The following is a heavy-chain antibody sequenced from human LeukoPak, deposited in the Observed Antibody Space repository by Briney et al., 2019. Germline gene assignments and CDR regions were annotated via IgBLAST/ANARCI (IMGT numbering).Heavy chain of an antibody. CDR2: IYPGDSDT. CDR3: ARQSVVRGVNYFDY. Sequence: GESLKISCKGSGYSFTSYWSGWVRQMPGKGLEWMGFIYPGDSDTRYSPSFQGQVTISADKSISTAYLQWSSLKASDTAMYYCARQSVVRGVNYFDYWGQGTLVTVSS. D-gene: IGHD3-10*01. CDR1: GYSFTSYW. V-gene: IGHV5-51*01. J-gene: IGHJ4*02.